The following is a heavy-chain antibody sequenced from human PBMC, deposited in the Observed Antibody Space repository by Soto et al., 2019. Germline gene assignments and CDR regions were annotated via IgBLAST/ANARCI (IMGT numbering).Heavy chain of an antibody. CDR3: ARAYDNSGYYRFYFDF. J-gene: IGHJ4*02. CDR1: GYTFTGYY. CDR2: INPNSGGT. Sequence: GASVKVSCKASGYTFTGYYMHWVRQAPGQGLEWMGWINPNSGGTNDAQKFQGRVIMTRGTSISTAYMELSRLRSDDTAVYYCARAYDNSGYYRFYFDFWGQGTLVTVSS. D-gene: IGHD3-22*01. V-gene: IGHV1-2*02.